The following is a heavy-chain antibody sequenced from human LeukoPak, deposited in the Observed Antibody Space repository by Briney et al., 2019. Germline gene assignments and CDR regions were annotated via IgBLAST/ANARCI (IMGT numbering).Heavy chain of an antibody. V-gene: IGHV4-59*01. D-gene: IGHD3-9*01. CDR1: GGSISSYY. CDR3: ARESYDILTGYGGFDY. CDR2: IYYSGST. J-gene: IGHJ4*02. Sequence: SETLSLTCTVSGGSISSYYWSWLRQPPGKGLEWIGYIYYSGSTNYNPSLKSRVTISVDTSKNQFSLKLSSVTAADTAVYYCARESYDILTGYGGFDYWGQGTLVTVSS.